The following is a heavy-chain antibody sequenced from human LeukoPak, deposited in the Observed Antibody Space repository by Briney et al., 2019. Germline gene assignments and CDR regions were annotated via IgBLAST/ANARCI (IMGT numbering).Heavy chain of an antibody. CDR1: GYTFTNYG. CDR3: ARYPLSYTSNWHYYFDY. J-gene: IGHJ4*02. CDR2: ISAANGNT. D-gene: IGHD3-16*01. V-gene: IGHV1-18*04. Sequence: ASVKVSCKASGYTFTNYGVSWVRQAPGQGLEWVGWISAANGNTNYAQKLLDRVTLTTDTSTSTAYVELRSLKSDDTAVYYCARYPLSYTSNWHYYFDYWGQGTLLTVSS.